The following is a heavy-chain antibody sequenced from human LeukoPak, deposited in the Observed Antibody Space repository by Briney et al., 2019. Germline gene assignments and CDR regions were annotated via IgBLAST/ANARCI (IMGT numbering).Heavy chain of an antibody. Sequence: SETLSLTCTVSGGSISSYYWSWIRQPPGKGLEWIGSIYYSGSTNYSPSLKSRVTMSVDTSKNLFSLKVSSVTAADTAVYYCARDPTRSDAFDIWGQGTMVTVSS. CDR1: GGSISSYY. CDR2: IYYSGST. CDR3: ARDPTRSDAFDI. D-gene: IGHD3-10*01. J-gene: IGHJ3*02. V-gene: IGHV4-59*12.